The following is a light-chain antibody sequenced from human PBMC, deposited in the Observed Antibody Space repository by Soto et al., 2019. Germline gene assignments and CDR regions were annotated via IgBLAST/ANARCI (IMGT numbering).Light chain of an antibody. CDR1: QVVISSH. CDR3: QQYGSSVS. J-gene: IGKJ5*01. V-gene: IGKV3-20*01. CDR2: DAS. Sequence: EIVLTQSPGALSVSTGEGATLSCRASQVVISSHLAWYQQIPGQAPRLLIYDASTRATGIPDRFSGSGSGTDFTLTISRLEPEDFAVYYCQQYGSSVSFGQGTRLEI.